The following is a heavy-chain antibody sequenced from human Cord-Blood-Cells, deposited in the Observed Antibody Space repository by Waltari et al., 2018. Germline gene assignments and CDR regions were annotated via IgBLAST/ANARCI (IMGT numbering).Heavy chain of an antibody. D-gene: IGHD6-6*01. Sequence: QVQLVQSGAEVKKPGASVKVSCKVYGYTLTDLSMHWVRQPPGKGLEWMGGFETEDGETEASQECQGRVTMTEDTSTDTAYMELGSLRSEETAVYYCATDQIAARPGDYYYYYMDVWGKGTTVTVSS. CDR1: GYTLTDLS. CDR2: FETEDGET. CDR3: ATDQIAARPGDYYYYYMDV. J-gene: IGHJ6*03. V-gene: IGHV1-24*01.